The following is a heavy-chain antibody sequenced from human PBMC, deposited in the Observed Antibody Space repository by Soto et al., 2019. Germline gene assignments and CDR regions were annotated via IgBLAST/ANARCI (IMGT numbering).Heavy chain of an antibody. V-gene: IGHV1-69*13. D-gene: IGHD3-22*01. CDR3: ASDDMYNYDSSGYYYAFDI. CDR1: GGTFSSYA. CDR2: IIPIFGTA. J-gene: IGHJ3*02. Sequence: ASVKVSCKASGGTFSSYAISWVRPAPGQGLEWMGGIIPIFGTANYAQKFQGRVTITADESTSTAYMELSSLRSEDTAVYYCASDDMYNYDSSGYYYAFDILGQGTMVTVSS.